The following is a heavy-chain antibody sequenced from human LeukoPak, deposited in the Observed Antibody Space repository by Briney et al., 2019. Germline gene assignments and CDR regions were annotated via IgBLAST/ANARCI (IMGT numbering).Heavy chain of an antibody. Sequence: SQTLSLTCTVSGGSISSGDYYWSWIRQPPGKGLEWIGYIYYSGSTYYNPSLKSRVTIPVDTSKNQFSLKLSSVTAADTAVYYCARDDVVAAAGFDYWGQGTLVTVSS. CDR2: IYYSGST. J-gene: IGHJ4*02. D-gene: IGHD6-13*01. CDR1: GGSISSGDYY. CDR3: ARDDVVAAAGFDY. V-gene: IGHV4-30-4*01.